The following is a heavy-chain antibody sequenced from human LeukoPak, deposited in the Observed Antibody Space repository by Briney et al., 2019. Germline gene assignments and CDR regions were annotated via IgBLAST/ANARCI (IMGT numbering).Heavy chain of an antibody. D-gene: IGHD1-14*01. CDR2: IYTSGST. CDR1: GGSISSYY. Sequence: PSETLSLTCTVSGGSISSYYWSWIRQPPGKGLEWIGYIYTSGSTNYNPSLKSRVTISEDTSKNQFSLKLSSVTAADTAVYYCARNRAGQFDPWGQGTLVTVSS. V-gene: IGHV4-4*09. CDR3: ARNRAGQFDP. J-gene: IGHJ5*02.